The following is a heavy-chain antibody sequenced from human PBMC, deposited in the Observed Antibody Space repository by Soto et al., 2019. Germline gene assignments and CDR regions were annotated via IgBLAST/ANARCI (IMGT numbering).Heavy chain of an antibody. V-gene: IGHV3-30*03. J-gene: IGHJ6*02. CDR1: GFTFSSYG. Sequence: QVQLVESGGGVVQPGGSLRLSCAASGFTFSSYGMHWVRQAPGKGLEWVAVISYDGDNKYYTDSVKGRFTISRDNAKNTLDLQMNSLRGDDTAVYHCARDRLGYDMLTGPNYGMDVWGQGTTVTV. CDR2: ISYDGDNK. D-gene: IGHD3-9*01. CDR3: ARDRLGYDMLTGPNYGMDV.